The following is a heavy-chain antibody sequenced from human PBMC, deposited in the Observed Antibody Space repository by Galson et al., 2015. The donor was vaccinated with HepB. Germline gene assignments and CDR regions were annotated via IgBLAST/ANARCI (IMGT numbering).Heavy chain of an antibody. CDR2: ISYDGSNK. J-gene: IGHJ4*02. CDR1: GFTFSSYA. Sequence: SLRLSCAASGFTFSSYAMHWVRQAPGKGLEWVAVISYDGSNKYYADSVKGRFTISRDNSKNTLYLQMNSLRAEDTAVYYCARAALYCSGGSCFNFDYWGQGTLVTVSS. V-gene: IGHV3-30*04. CDR3: ARAALYCSGGSCFNFDY. D-gene: IGHD2-15*01.